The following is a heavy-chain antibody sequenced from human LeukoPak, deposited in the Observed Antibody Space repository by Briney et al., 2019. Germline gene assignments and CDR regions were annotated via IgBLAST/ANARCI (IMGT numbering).Heavy chain of an antibody. CDR3: ARHWDYYGSGSYYNVSDY. CDR1: SYSISSGYY. Sequence: PSETLSLTCAVSSYSISSGYYWGGIRQPPGQGLEWIGSIYHSGSTYYNPSLKSRVTISVDTSKNQFSLKLSSVTAADTAVYYCARHWDYYGSGSYYNVSDYWGQGTLVTVSS. J-gene: IGHJ4*02. D-gene: IGHD3-10*01. V-gene: IGHV4-38-2*01. CDR2: IYHSGST.